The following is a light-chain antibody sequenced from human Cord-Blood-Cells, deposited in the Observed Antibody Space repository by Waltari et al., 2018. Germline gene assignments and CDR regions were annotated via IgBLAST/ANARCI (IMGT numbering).Light chain of an antibody. CDR2: EGS. Sequence: QSALTQPASVSGSPGQSIPISCTGTRRHVGSYKLVSWDQQHPGKAPKLMIYEGSKRPSGVSNRFSGSKSGNTASLTISGLQAEDEADYYCCSYAGSSTFVVFGGGTKLTVL. CDR1: RRHVGSYKL. V-gene: IGLV2-23*03. J-gene: IGLJ2*01. CDR3: CSYAGSSTFVV.